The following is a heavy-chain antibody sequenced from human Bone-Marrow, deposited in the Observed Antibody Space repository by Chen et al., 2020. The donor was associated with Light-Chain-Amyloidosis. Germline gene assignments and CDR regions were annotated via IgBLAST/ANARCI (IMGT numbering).Heavy chain of an antibody. CDR2: ISGRGGST. J-gene: IGHJ6*02. V-gene: IGHV3-23*01. CDR3: AATYSSVTTYYYYYGMDV. D-gene: IGHD4-17*01. CDR1: GFTFSSYA. Sequence: EVQLLESGGGLVQPGGSLRLSCAASGFTFSSYAMSWVRQAPGKGLEWVSAISGRGGSTYYADAVKGRFTISSDNSKNTLYLQMNSLRAEDTAVYYCAATYSSVTTYYYYYGMDVWGQGTTVTVSS.